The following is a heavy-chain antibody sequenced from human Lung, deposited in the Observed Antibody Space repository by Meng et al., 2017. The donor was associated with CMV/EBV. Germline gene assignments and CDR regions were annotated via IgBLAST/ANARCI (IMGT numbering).Heavy chain of an antibody. V-gene: IGHV4-4*02. CDR2: IPHRGSS. CDR1: GDSNTNHNW. CDR3: LRRSGGSV. J-gene: IGHJ1*01. Sequence: VQLRESGPALGKPSETLSLTCSVSGDSNTNHNWWAWVRQPPGKGLEWIGEIPHRGSSAYNPSLKSRVSMSIDKSKNQFSLKLTSVTAADTAVYHCLRRSGGSVWGQGTLVTGSS. D-gene: IGHD3-10*01.